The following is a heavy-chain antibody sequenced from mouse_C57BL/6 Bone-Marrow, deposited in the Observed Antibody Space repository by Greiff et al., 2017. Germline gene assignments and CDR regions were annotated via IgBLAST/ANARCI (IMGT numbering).Heavy chain of an antibody. CDR3: ARLLPWFAD. D-gene: IGHD1-1*01. V-gene: IGHV1-82*01. J-gene: IGHJ3*01. Sequence: QVQLQQSGPELVKPGASVKISCKASGYAFSSSWMNWVKQRPGKGLEWIGRIYPGDGDTNYNGKFKGKATLTADKSSSTAYMQLSSLTTEDSAVYFCARLLPWFADGGQGTLVTVSA. CDR2: IYPGDGDT. CDR1: GYAFSSSW.